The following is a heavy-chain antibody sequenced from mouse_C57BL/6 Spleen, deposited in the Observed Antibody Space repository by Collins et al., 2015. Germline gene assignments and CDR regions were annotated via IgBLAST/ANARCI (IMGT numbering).Heavy chain of an antibody. V-gene: IGHV1-26*01. CDR3: ARSYDGYY. CDR1: GYTFTDYY. J-gene: IGHJ2*01. D-gene: IGHD2-3*01. Sequence: EVQLQQSGPELVKPGASVKISCKASGYTFTDYYMNWVKQSHGKSLEWIGDINPNNGGTSYNQKFKGKATLTVDKSSSTAYMELRSLTSEDSAVYYCARSYDGYYWGQGTTLTVSS. CDR2: INPNNGGT.